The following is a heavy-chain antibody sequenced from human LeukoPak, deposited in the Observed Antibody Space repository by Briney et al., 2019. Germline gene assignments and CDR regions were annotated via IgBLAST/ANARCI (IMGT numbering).Heavy chain of an antibody. Sequence: ASVKVSCKASGYPFTDYYIHWVRQAAGQGLEWMGWINPNSGGTNYAQKFQGRVTMTSDTSIRTAYMELSRLRSDATAVSYSARDDSAVGASLFDYSGQGTLVTVSS. CDR2: INPNSGGT. J-gene: IGHJ4*02. V-gene: IGHV1-2*02. CDR1: GYPFTDYY. D-gene: IGHD1-26*01. CDR3: ARDDSAVGASLFDY.